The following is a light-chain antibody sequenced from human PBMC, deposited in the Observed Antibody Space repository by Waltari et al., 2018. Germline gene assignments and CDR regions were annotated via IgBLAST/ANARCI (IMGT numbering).Light chain of an antibody. CDR2: GVN. Sequence: QSTLTQPASVSGSLGQSITISCIGTSGDVGNYNLVSWYQQHPGKAPKFMIYGVNKRRSGVSNRFSGSKSGNTASLTISGLQGEDEAIYFCSSYAAYNTVIFGGWTKVTVL. V-gene: IGLV2-23*02. CDR1: SGDVGNYNL. CDR3: SSYAAYNTVI. J-gene: IGLJ2*01.